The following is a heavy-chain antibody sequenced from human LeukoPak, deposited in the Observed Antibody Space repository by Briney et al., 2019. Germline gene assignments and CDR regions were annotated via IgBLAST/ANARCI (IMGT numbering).Heavy chain of an antibody. J-gene: IGHJ4*02. CDR1: GGTFSSYA. Sequence: SVKVSCKASGGTFSSYAISWVRQAPGQGLEWMGGIIPIFGTANYAQKFQGRVTITADESTSTAYMELSSLRSEDTAVYYCARAMVRGVIIEYWGQGTLVTVSS. CDR3: ARAMVRGVIIEY. D-gene: IGHD3-10*01. CDR2: IIPIFGTA. V-gene: IGHV1-69*13.